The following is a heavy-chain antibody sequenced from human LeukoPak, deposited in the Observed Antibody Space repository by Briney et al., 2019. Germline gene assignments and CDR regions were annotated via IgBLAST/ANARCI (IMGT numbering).Heavy chain of an antibody. V-gene: IGHV4-39*01. Sequence: PGGSLRLSCAASGFTVSSNYMSWVRQAPGKGLEWIGSIYYSGSTYYNPSLKSRVTISVDTSKNQFSLKLSSVTAADTAVYYCARQGRSWLSPYYFDYWGQGTLVTVSS. D-gene: IGHD3-22*01. J-gene: IGHJ4*02. CDR3: ARQGRSWLSPYYFDY. CDR2: IYYSGST. CDR1: GFTVSSNY.